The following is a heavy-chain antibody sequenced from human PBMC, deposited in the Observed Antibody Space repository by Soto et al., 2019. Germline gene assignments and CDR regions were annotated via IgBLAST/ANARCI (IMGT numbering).Heavy chain of an antibody. D-gene: IGHD7-27*01. CDR1: GFSFSVSP. CDR2: ISNDGTKK. CDR3: ARDPKTSGGQNWAFNYFDS. V-gene: IGHV3-30-3*01. J-gene: IGHJ4*02. Sequence: QVQLVESGGGVVQPGRSLRLSCAASGFSFSVSPMHWVRQAPGKGPEWVALISNDGTKKFYADSVKGQFSISRDNSKSTLYLQVDSLRPEDSAVYYCARDPKTSGGQNWAFNYFDSWGQGTLVTVSS.